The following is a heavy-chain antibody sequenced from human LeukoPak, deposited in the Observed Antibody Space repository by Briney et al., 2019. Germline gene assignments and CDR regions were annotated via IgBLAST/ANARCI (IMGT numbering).Heavy chain of an antibody. D-gene: IGHD2-15*01. CDR1: GGSFSGYY. V-gene: IGHV4-34*01. CDR2: IYHSGST. J-gene: IGHJ4*02. Sequence: SETLSLTCAVYGGSFSGYYWSWIRQPPGKGLEWIGYIYHSGSTYYNPSLKSRVTISVDRSKNQFSLKLSSVTAADTAVYYCARVKGGADYFDYWGQGTLVTVSS. CDR3: ARVKGGADYFDY.